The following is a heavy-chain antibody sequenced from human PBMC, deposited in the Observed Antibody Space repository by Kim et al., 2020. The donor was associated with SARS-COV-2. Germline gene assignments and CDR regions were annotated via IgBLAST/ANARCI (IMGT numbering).Heavy chain of an antibody. V-gene: IGHV3-23*01. D-gene: IGHD2-15*01. J-gene: IGHJ5*02. CDR3: AKDLGRGSWFDP. Sequence: YYADSVKGRFTISRDNSKNTLYLQMNSLRAEDTAVYYCAKDLGRGSWFDPWGQGTLVTVSS.